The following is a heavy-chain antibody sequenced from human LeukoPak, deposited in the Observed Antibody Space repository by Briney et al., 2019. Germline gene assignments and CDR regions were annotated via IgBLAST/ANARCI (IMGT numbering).Heavy chain of an antibody. D-gene: IGHD6-25*01. J-gene: IGHJ4*02. CDR1: GFTFSSYS. V-gene: IGHV3-21*01. CDR2: ISSSSSYI. CDR3: ARYHHSGYIDY. Sequence: GGSLRLSCAASGFTFSSYSMDWVRQAPGKGLEWVSSISSSSSYIYYADSVKGRFTISRDNAKNSLYLQKNSLRAEDTAVYYCARYHHSGYIDYWGQGTLVTVSS.